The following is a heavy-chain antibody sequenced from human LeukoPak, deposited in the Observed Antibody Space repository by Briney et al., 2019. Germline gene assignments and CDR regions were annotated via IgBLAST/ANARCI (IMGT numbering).Heavy chain of an antibody. J-gene: IGHJ3*02. D-gene: IGHD3-10*01. V-gene: IGHV1-2*02. CDR1: GYTFTGYY. CDR2: INPNSGGT. Sequence: GASVKVSCKASGYTFTGYYMHWVRQAPGQGLEWMGWINPNSGGTNYAQKFQGRVTMTRDTSISTAYMELSRLRSDDTAVYYCAREFRLVLLWFGDGDAFDIWGQGTMVTVSS. CDR3: AREFRLVLLWFGDGDAFDI.